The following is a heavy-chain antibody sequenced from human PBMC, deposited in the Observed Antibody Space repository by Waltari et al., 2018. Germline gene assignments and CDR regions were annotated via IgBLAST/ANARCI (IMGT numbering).Heavy chain of an antibody. CDR2: INPYSGGT. D-gene: IGHD2-2*01. J-gene: IGHJ4*02. V-gene: IGHV1-2*02. CDR1: GGTFSSYA. CDR3: ATAPDAFQIIN. Sequence: QVQLVQSGAEVKKPGSSVKVSCKASGGTFSSYAISWVRQAPGQGLEWMGWINPYSGGTAYAQKFQGRVTLTRDTSISTAYMELNRLISDDSAMYYCATAPDAFQIINWGQGTLVTV.